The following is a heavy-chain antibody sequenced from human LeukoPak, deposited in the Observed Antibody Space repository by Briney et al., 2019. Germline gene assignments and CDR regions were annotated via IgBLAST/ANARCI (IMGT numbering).Heavy chain of an antibody. Sequence: ASVKVSCKASGYTFNTYGITWVRQAPGQGLEWMGWISGYNGKTKYAQKLQDRVTMTTDTSTTTAYMELRSLRSDDTAVYYCALPWGGQLVMGYWGQGTLVTVSS. V-gene: IGHV1-18*01. CDR3: ALPWGGQLVMGY. J-gene: IGHJ4*02. D-gene: IGHD6-13*01. CDR1: GYTFNTYG. CDR2: ISGYNGKT.